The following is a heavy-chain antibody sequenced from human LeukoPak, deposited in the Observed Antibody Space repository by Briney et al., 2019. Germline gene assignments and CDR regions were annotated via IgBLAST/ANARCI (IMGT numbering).Heavy chain of an antibody. CDR3: ARGGVYQLLFRRWFDP. V-gene: IGHV4-34*01. Sequence: SETLSLTRAVYGGSFSGYYWSWIRQPPGKGLEWIGEINHSGSTNYNPSLKSRVTISVDTSKNQFSLKLSSVTAADTAVYYCARGGVYQLLFRRWFDPWGQGTLVTVSS. D-gene: IGHD2-2*01. CDR2: INHSGST. CDR1: GGSFSGYY. J-gene: IGHJ5*02.